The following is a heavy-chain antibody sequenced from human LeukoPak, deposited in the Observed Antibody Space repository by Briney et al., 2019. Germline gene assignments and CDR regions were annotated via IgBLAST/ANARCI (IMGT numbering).Heavy chain of an antibody. D-gene: IGHD1-26*01. Sequence: PSETLCLTCTASGVSISCYYWSWIRQPPGKGLEWIGYIYYSGSTNYNPSLKSRVTISVETSKNQFSLKLSSVTAADTAVYYCARALGGGSSAWFDPWGQGTLVTVSS. V-gene: IGHV4-59*01. CDR2: IYYSGST. CDR3: ARALGGGSSAWFDP. CDR1: GVSISCYY. J-gene: IGHJ5*02.